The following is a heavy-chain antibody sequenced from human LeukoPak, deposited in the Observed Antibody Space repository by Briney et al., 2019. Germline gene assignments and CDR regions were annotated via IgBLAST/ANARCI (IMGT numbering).Heavy chain of an antibody. J-gene: IGHJ4*02. D-gene: IGHD3-10*01. CDR2: VGPEGGET. CDR3: ATDSTVRGPIPRGYFDY. CDR1: GYTFTDYY. Sequence: ATVKISCKVSGYTFTDYYMHWVQQAPGKGLEWMGLVGPEGGETIYAEKFQGRVTITADTSTDTAYMELSSLRSEDTAVYYCATDSTVRGPIPRGYFDYWGQGTLVTVSS. V-gene: IGHV1-69-2*01.